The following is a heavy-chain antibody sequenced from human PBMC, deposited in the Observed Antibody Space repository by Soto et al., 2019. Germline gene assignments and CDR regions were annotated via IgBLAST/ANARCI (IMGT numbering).Heavy chain of an antibody. CDR2: ISSSGGST. Sequence: PGGSLRLSCAASGFTFSSYAMSWVRQAPGKGLECVSAISSSGGSTDYASSVKGRFTISRDNSKNTLYLQMGSLRAEDMAVYYRARRIPFGYGMDVWGQGTTVTVSS. CDR3: ARRIPFGYGMDV. CDR1: GFTFSSYA. V-gene: IGHV3-64*01. D-gene: IGHD3-16*01. J-gene: IGHJ6*02.